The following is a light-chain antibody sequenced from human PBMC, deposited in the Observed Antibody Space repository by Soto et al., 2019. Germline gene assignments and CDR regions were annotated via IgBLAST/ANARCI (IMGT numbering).Light chain of an antibody. V-gene: IGKV3-20*01. CDR2: GAS. Sequence: EIVLTQSPGTLSLSPGERATLSCRASQSVSSSYLAWYQQKPGQAPRLLIYGASSRATGIPDRFSGSGSGTDLTLTISRLEPEDFAVYYCQQYGSSLVTFGGGTKVEIK. J-gene: IGKJ4*01. CDR1: QSVSSSY. CDR3: QQYGSSLVT.